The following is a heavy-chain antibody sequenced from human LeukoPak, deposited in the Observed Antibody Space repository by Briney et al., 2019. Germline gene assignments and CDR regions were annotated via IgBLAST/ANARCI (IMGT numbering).Heavy chain of an antibody. J-gene: IGHJ6*03. CDR3: ASMSRGVILGPNYYSYYMDV. CDR2: IYYSGST. V-gene: IGHV4-39*01. D-gene: IGHD3-10*01. CDR1: GGSMSSPSLY. Sequence: PSETLSLTCSVSGGSMSSPSLYWAWIRQPPGKGLEWVGNIYYSGSTYYNPSLKSRVTISVDTSKNQFSLKLSSVTAADKAVYYCASMSRGVILGPNYYSYYMDVWGKGATVIVSS.